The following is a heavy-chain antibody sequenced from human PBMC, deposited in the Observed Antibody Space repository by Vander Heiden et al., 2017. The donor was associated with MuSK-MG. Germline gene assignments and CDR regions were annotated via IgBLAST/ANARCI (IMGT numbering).Heavy chain of an antibody. CDR3: ARGQGGFCDSTTCYTVDH. V-gene: IGHV3-11*01. CDR1: GFPFSDSY. D-gene: IGHD2-2*02. Sequence: QVQLVESGGGLVKPGGSLRLSCAAPGFPFSDSYMSWIRQAPGKGLEWVSYITNSGSTVYYADSVKGRVTISRDNAKNSLYLQMNSLRAEETAVYYCARGQGGFCDSTTCYTVDHWGQGTLVTVSS. CDR2: ITNSGSTV. J-gene: IGHJ4*02.